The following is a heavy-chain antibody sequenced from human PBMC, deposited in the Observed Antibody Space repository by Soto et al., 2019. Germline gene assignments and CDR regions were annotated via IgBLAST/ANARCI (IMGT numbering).Heavy chain of an antibody. V-gene: IGHV1-8*01. CDR2: MNPNSGNT. Sequence: QVQLVQSGAEVKKPGASVKVSCKASGYTFTSYDINWVRQATGQGLEWMGWMNPNSGNTGYAQKFQGRVTLPRNTSISTAYMELSSLRSEDTAVYYCARGIRIAAAGTESDDYGMDVWGQGTTVTVSS. D-gene: IGHD6-13*01. CDR1: GYTFTSYD. CDR3: ARGIRIAAAGTESDDYGMDV. J-gene: IGHJ6*02.